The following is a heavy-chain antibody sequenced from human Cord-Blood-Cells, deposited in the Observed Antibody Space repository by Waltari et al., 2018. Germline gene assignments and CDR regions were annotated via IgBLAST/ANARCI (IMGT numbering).Heavy chain of an antibody. CDR3: AVAPILDYYYYYMDV. J-gene: IGHJ6*03. V-gene: IGHV1-69*01. Sequence: QVQLVQSGAEVKKPGSSVKVSCKASGGTFSSYAISWVRQAPGQGLEWMGGIIPILCTANYAQKFQGRVTITADESTSTAYMVLGRLRSEDTAVYYCAVAPILDYYYYYMDVWGKGTTVTVSS. D-gene: IGHD2-21*01. CDR1: GGTFSSYA. CDR2: IIPILCTA.